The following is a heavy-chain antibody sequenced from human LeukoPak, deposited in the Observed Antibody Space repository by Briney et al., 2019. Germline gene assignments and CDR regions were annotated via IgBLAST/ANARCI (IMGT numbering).Heavy chain of an antibody. D-gene: IGHD3-10*01. CDR2: ISSSSSTI. J-gene: IGHJ4*02. CDR1: GFTFSSYS. Sequence: GGSLRLSCAASGFTFSSYSMNWVRQAPGKGLEWVSYISSSSSTIYYADSVKGRFTISRDNAKNSLYLQMNSLRAEDTAVYYCARERRWQTGTFDYWGQGTLVTVSS. V-gene: IGHV3-48*04. CDR3: ARERRWQTGTFDY.